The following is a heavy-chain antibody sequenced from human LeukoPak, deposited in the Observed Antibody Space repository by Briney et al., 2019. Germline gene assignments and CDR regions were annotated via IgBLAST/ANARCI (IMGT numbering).Heavy chain of an antibody. V-gene: IGHV4-31*03. CDR3: AREHPRGYDFWSGPFDY. D-gene: IGHD3-3*01. Sequence: PSETLSLTCTVSGGSISSGGYYWRWIRQHPGKGLEWIGYIYYSGSTYYNPSLKSRVTISVDTSKNQFSLKLSSVTAADTAVYYCAREHPRGYDFWSGPFDYWGQGTLVTVSS. CDR2: IYYSGST. CDR1: GGSISSGGYY. J-gene: IGHJ4*02.